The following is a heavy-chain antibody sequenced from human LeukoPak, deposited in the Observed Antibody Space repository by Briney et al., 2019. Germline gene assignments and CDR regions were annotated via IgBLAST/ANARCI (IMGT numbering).Heavy chain of an antibody. D-gene: IGHD3-3*01. CDR3: AKDRENDFWSGYLHYYYGMDV. Sequence: PGGSLRLSCAASGFTFSSYAMSWVRQAPGEGLEWVSAISGSGGSTYYADSVKGRFTISRDNSKNTLYLQMNSLRAEDTAVYYCAKDRENDFWSGYLHYYYGMDVWGQGTTVTVSS. J-gene: IGHJ6*02. CDR2: ISGSGGST. CDR1: GFTFSSYA. V-gene: IGHV3-23*01.